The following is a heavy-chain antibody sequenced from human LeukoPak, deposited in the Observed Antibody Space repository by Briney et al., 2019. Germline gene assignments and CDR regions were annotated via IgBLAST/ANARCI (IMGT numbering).Heavy chain of an antibody. Sequence: PGRSLRLSCAASGFTFSSYGMHWVRQAPGKGLEWVAVISYDGSNKYYADSVKGRFTISRDNSKNTLYLQMNSLRAEDTAVYYCARDDGDYDGVLGLLDYWGQGTLVTVSS. V-gene: IGHV3-30*03. D-gene: IGHD4-17*01. CDR3: ARDDGDYDGVLGLLDY. CDR1: GFTFSSYG. CDR2: ISYDGSNK. J-gene: IGHJ4*02.